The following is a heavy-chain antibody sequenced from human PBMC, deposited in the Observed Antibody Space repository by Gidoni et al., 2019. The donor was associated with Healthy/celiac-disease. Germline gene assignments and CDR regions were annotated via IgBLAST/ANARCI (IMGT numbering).Heavy chain of an antibody. CDR3: ARTEGANYYGSGSLGY. CDR1: GFTFSSYS. Sequence: EVQLVESGGGLVKPGGSLRLSSAAPGFTFSSYSMNWVRQAPGTGLEWVSSISSSSSYIYYADSVKGRFTISRDNAKNSLYLQMNSLRAEDTAVYYCARTEGANYYGSGSLGYWGQGTLVTASS. V-gene: IGHV3-21*01. CDR2: ISSSSSYI. D-gene: IGHD3-10*01. J-gene: IGHJ4*02.